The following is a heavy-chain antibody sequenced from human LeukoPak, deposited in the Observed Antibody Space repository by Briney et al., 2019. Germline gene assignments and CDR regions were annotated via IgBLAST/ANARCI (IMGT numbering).Heavy chain of an antibody. D-gene: IGHD2-21*02. Sequence: GGSLRLSCAASGFTFSDYYMSWIRQAPGKGLEWVSYISSSSSYTNYADSVKGRFTISRDNAKNSLYLQMNSLRAEDTAVYYCARVRTAYCGGDCYSSLDFWGQGTLVTVSS. J-gene: IGHJ4*02. CDR3: ARVRTAYCGGDCYSSLDF. V-gene: IGHV3-11*06. CDR2: ISSSSSYT. CDR1: GFTFSDYY.